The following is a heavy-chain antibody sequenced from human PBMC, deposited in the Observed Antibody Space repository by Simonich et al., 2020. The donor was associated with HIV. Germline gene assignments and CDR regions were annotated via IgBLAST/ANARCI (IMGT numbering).Heavy chain of an antibody. CDR2: SSHSGST. CDR3: ARRGSVSSGSPRYFDS. CDR1: GYSISSGYS. D-gene: IGHD3-10*01. Sequence: QVQLQESSPGLVKPSETLSLTCAVSGYSISSGYSWGCIRQPPGKGLEWIGSSSHSGSTTYNPAHMSRVTLSVDTSKTQFSLWLRSVTAADTALYYCARRGSVSSGSPRYFDSWGHGTLVTVSS. V-gene: IGHV4-38-2*01. J-gene: IGHJ4*01.